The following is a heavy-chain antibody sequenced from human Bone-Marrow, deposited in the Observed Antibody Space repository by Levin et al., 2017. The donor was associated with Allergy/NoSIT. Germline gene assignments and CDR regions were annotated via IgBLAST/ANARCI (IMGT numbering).Heavy chain of an antibody. CDR2: INPNSGGT. Sequence: ASVKVSCSTSGYTFSGYYIHWVRQAPGQGLEWMGWINPNSGGTNYAQNFQGRVTMTGDVSVSTVYMELSGLRSDDTAVYYCARGAVSWLVFRDAFDIWGQGTVVTVSS. D-gene: IGHD6-19*01. J-gene: IGHJ3*02. CDR1: GYTFSGYY. CDR3: ARGAVSWLVFRDAFDI. V-gene: IGHV1-2*02.